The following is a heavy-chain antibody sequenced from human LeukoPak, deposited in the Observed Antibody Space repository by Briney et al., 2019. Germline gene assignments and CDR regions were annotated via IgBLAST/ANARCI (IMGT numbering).Heavy chain of an antibody. V-gene: IGHV3-7*01. CDR3: VKVSVAAPGSDY. Sequence: GGSLRLSCAASGFIYSNYGMTWVRQAPGKGLEWVANINQDGSENYYVDSVKGRFTISRDNAKNSLYLQMNSLRAEDTALYYCVKVSVAAPGSDYWGQGTLVTVSS. J-gene: IGHJ4*02. D-gene: IGHD6-13*01. CDR1: GFIYSNYG. CDR2: INQDGSEN.